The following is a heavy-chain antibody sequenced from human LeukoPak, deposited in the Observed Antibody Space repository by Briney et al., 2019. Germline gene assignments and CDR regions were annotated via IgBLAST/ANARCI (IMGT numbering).Heavy chain of an antibody. V-gene: IGHV4-59*01. CDR2: IYYSGST. D-gene: IGHD5-12*01. CDR1: GGSISSYY. CDR3: ARDLRYWGYGDY. J-gene: IGHJ4*02. Sequence: SETLSMTCTVSGGSISSYYWSCIRQPPWKGLEWIGYIYYSGSTNYNPSLKSRVTISVDTSKNQFSLKLSSVTAADTAVYYCARDLRYWGYGDYWGQGTLVTVSS.